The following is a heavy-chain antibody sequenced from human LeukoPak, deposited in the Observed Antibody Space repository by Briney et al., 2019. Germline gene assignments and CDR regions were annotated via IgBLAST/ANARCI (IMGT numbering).Heavy chain of an antibody. J-gene: IGHJ4*02. CDR1: GGSISSGTYY. D-gene: IGHD1-26*01. Sequence: SETLSLTCTVSGGSISSGTYYWGWIRQPPGKGLEWIGSIYYSGSTSYSPSLESRVTISVDTSKNQFSLKLDSVTAADTAVYYCTRNASDSGTSYFEYWGQGTLVTVSS. CDR3: TRNASDSGTSYFEY. CDR2: IYYSGST. V-gene: IGHV4-39*01.